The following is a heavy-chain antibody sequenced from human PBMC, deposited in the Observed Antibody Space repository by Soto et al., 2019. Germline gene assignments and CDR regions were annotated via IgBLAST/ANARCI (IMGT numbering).Heavy chain of an antibody. Sequence: GGSLRLSCAASGFTFSNNWMHWVRQAPGKGPVWVARINSDGSSTDYADAVKGRCTISRDNAKNTLYLQMRSLRADDTAGYYCARGGIAVNSGQGTLVTVSS. V-gene: IGHV3-74*01. CDR2: INSDGSST. CDR3: ARGGIAVN. D-gene: IGHD6-19*01. J-gene: IGHJ4*02. CDR1: GFTFSNNW.